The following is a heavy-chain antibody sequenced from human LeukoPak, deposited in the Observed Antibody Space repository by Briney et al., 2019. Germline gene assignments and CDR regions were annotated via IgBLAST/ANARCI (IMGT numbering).Heavy chain of an antibody. V-gene: IGHV3-23*01. D-gene: IGHD3-10*01. J-gene: IGHJ4*02. CDR1: GFTFSSYA. CDR3: AKDAARMVRGEYYFDY. Sequence: GGSLRLSCSASGFTFSSYAMSWVRQAPGKGLELVSAISGSGGSTYYADSVKGRFTISRDNSKNTLYLQMNSLRAEDTAVYYCAKDAARMVRGEYYFDYWGQGTLVTVSS. CDR2: ISGSGGST.